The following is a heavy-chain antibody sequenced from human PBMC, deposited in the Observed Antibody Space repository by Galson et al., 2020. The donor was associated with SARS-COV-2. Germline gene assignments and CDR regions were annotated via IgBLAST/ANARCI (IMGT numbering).Heavy chain of an antibody. CDR1: GGSVTSGGSS. Sequence: TLSLTCTVSGGSVTSGGSSWRWIRQPPGKGLEWIGSIYYSGSPNYNSSLKSRVTISTDTSKNQLSLKLSSVTAADTAVYYCARGLGNTYDYYGLDVWGPGTTVTVSS. CDR3: ARGLGNTYDYYGLDV. J-gene: IGHJ6*02. D-gene: IGHD7-27*01. V-gene: IGHV4-61*08. CDR2: IYYSGSP.